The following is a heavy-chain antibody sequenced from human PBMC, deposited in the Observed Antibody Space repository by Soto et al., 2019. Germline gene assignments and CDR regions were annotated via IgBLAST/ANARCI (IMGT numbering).Heavy chain of an antibody. CDR3: ARDVSSQAYYFWSGYWYYGTHV. CDR2: ISKSDYT. Sequence: PWGSLRLSCTVSGFAFNNYGINWVRQAPGKGLEWVSSISKSDYTYYSDSVKGRFTISRDNAKNSVSLQMNTLRVEDTAVYYCARDVSSQAYYFWSGYWYYGTHVWCPGNRVTV. CDR1: GFAFNNYG. J-gene: IGHJ6*02. V-gene: IGHV3-21*01. D-gene: IGHD3-3*01.